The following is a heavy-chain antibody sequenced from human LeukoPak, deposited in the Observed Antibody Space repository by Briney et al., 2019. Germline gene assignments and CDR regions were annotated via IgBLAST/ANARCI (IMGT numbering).Heavy chain of an antibody. CDR2: IYYSGST. D-gene: IGHD2-2*02. CDR3: ARGGYCSSTSCYTAIKWRFDP. V-gene: IGHV4-59*01. Sequence: SETLSLTCTVSGGSISSYYWSWLRQPPGKGLEWIGYIYYSGSTNYNPSLKSRVTISVDTSKNQFSLKLSSVTAADTAVYYCARGGYCSSTSCYTAIKWRFDPWGQGTLLTVFS. CDR1: GGSISSYY. J-gene: IGHJ5*02.